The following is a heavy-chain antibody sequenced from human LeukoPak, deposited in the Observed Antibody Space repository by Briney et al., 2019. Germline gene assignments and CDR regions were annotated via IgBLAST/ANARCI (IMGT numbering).Heavy chain of an antibody. CDR2: IYYSGST. Sequence: SETLSLTCTVSGGSISSSSYYWGWIRQPPGKGLEWIGSIYYSGSTNYNPSLKSRVTISVDTSKNQFSLKLSSVTAADTAVYYCARGSYNAFDIWGQGTMVTVSS. V-gene: IGHV4-39*07. J-gene: IGHJ3*02. CDR3: ARGSYNAFDI. D-gene: IGHD1-26*01. CDR1: GGSISSSSYY.